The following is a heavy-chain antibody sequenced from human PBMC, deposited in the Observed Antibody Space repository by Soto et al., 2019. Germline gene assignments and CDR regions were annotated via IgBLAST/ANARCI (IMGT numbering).Heavy chain of an antibody. CDR2: IYYSGST. V-gene: IGHV4-39*01. CDR1: GGSISSSSYY. D-gene: IGHD5-12*01. J-gene: IGHJ4*02. Sequence: SETLSLTCTVSGGSISSSSYYWGWIRQPPGKGLEWIGSIYYSGSTYYNPSLKSRVTISVDTSKNQFSLKLSSVTAADTAVYYCARLRRDGYNWDYWGQGSLVTVSS. CDR3: ARLRRDGYNWDY.